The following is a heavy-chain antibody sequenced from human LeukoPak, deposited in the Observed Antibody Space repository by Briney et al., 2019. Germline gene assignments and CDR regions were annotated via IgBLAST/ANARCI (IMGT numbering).Heavy chain of an antibody. D-gene: IGHD6-19*01. CDR3: ARGPTVPIAVAGNFDY. J-gene: IGHJ4*02. CDR1: GGSISSYY. CDR2: IYYSGGT. Sequence: KPSETLSLTCTVSGGSISSYYWSWIRQPPGKGLEWIGYIYYSGGTNYNPSLKSRVTISVDTSKNQFSLKLSSVTAADTAVYYCARGPTVPIAVAGNFDYWGQGTLVTVSS. V-gene: IGHV4-59*01.